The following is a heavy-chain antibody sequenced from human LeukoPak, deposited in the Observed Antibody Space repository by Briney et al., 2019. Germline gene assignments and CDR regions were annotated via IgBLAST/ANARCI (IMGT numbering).Heavy chain of an antibody. CDR3: ANTEYRLLGTDY. J-gene: IGHJ4*02. CDR1: GFTFSVYW. CDR2: IKQYGSEK. Sequence: GGSLRLSCAASGFTFSVYWMHWVRQAPGKGLEWVAKIKQYGSEKYYVDSVKGRFTISRDNAKNSLSLQMNSLRTEDTAVYYCANTEYRLLGTDYWGQGTLVTVSS. V-gene: IGHV3-7*01. D-gene: IGHD2-2*01.